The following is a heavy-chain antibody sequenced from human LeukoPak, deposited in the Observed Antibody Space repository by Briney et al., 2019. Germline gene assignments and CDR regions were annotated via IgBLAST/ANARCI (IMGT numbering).Heavy chain of an antibody. CDR2: IYHSGST. J-gene: IGHJ4*02. V-gene: IGHV4-38-2*02. CDR1: GYSISSGYY. D-gene: IGHD6-13*01. Sequence: SETLSLTCTVSGYSISSGYYWGWIRQPPGKGLEWIGSIYHSGSTNYNPSLKSRVTISVDTSKNQFSLKLSSVTAADTAVYYCARVRSSPLDYFDYWGQGTLVTVSS. CDR3: ARVRSSPLDYFDY.